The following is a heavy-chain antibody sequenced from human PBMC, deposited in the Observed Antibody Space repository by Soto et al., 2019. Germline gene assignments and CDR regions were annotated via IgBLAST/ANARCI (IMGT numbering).Heavy chain of an antibody. CDR2: IYYSGST. V-gene: IGHV4-39*01. CDR3: ANIGGRSPYYYYMDG. CDR1: GGSISSSSYY. D-gene: IGHD2-15*01. J-gene: IGHJ6*03. Sequence: SETLSLTCTVSGGSISSSSYYWGWIRQPPGKGLEWIGSIYYSGSTYYNPSLKSRVTISVDTSKNQFSLKLSSVTAADTAVYYCANIGGRSPYYYYMDGWAKRTTVTVSS.